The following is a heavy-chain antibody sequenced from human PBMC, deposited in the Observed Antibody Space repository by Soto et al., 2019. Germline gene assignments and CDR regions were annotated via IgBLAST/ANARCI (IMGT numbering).Heavy chain of an antibody. CDR3: ASCIGDYYYYYGMDV. V-gene: IGHV1-69*12. CDR1: GGTFSSYA. D-gene: IGHD4-17*01. Sequence: QVQLVQSGAEVKKPGSSVKVSCKASGGTFSSYAISWVRQAPGQGLEWMGGIIPIFGTANYAQKFQGRVTIXXDXSXXTAYMELSSLRSEDTAVYYCASCIGDYYYYYGMDVWAQGTTVTVSS. CDR2: IIPIFGTA. J-gene: IGHJ6*02.